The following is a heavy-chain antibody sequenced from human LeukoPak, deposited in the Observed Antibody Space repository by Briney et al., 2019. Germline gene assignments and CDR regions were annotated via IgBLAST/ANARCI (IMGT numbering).Heavy chain of an antibody. D-gene: IGHD1-26*01. Sequence: GASVKVSCKASGFTFTSSAVQWVRQARGQRLEWIGWIVVGSGNTNYAQKFQERVTITRDMSTSTAYMELSSLRSEDTAVYYCAADHPIVGANTEAFDIWGQGTMVTVSS. CDR3: AADHPIVGANTEAFDI. CDR1: GFTFTSSA. J-gene: IGHJ3*02. CDR2: IVVGSGNT. V-gene: IGHV1-58*01.